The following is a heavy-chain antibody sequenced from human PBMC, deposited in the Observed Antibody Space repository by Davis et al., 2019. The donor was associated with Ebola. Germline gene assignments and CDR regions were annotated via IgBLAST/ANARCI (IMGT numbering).Heavy chain of an antibody. D-gene: IGHD6-13*01. Sequence: SETLSLTCTVSGGSISSSNWWSWVRQPPGKGLEWIGEIYHSGSTNYNPSLKSRVTISVDKSKNQFSLKLSSVTAADTAVYYCARASSSSWYLGYFDLWGRGTLVTVSS. V-gene: IGHV4-4*02. CDR2: IYHSGST. CDR1: GGSISSSNW. J-gene: IGHJ2*01. CDR3: ARASSSSWYLGYFDL.